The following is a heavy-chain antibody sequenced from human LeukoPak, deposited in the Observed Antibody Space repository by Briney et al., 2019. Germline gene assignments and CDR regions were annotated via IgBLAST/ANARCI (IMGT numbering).Heavy chain of an antibody. Sequence: GASVKVSCKASGYTFTGYFMHWVRQAPGQGLEWMGWINPNSGGTNYAQKFQGRVTMTGDTSISTAYMEVSSLRYGDTAVYYCARRAVDNSYYYYMDVWGKGTTVTVSS. J-gene: IGHJ6*03. D-gene: IGHD6-19*01. CDR3: ARRAVDNSYYYYMDV. CDR1: GYTFTGYF. V-gene: IGHV1-2*02. CDR2: INPNSGGT.